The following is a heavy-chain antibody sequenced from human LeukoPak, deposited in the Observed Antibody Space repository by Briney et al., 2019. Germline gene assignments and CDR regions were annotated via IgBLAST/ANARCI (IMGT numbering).Heavy chain of an antibody. Sequence: GGSLRLSCAASGFTFSSYEMNWVRPAPGKGLEWVSYISSSGSTIYYADSVKGRFTISRGNAKNSLYLQMNSLRAEDTAVYYCARIMVATTREAFDYWGQGTLVTVSS. CDR2: ISSSGSTI. J-gene: IGHJ4*02. D-gene: IGHD5-12*01. CDR3: ARIMVATTREAFDY. CDR1: GFTFSSYE. V-gene: IGHV3-48*03.